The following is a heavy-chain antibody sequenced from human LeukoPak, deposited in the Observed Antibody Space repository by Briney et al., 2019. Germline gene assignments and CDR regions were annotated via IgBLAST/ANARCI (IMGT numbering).Heavy chain of an antibody. J-gene: IGHJ4*02. CDR2: IYPSGST. Sequence: SETLSLTCTVSGDSISSGSFYWSWIRQPAGRGLEWIGRIYPSGSTYYNPSLKSRVTISLDTSKNQFSLKLSSVTAADTAVYYCARDVLAAPGTFDYWGQGALVTVSS. CDR1: GDSISSGSFY. V-gene: IGHV4-61*02. D-gene: IGHD6-13*01. CDR3: ARDVLAAPGTFDY.